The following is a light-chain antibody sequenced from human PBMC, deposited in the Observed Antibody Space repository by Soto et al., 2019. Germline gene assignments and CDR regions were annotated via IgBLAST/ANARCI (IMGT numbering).Light chain of an antibody. J-gene: IGKJ5*01. CDR2: DAS. Sequence: DIQMTPSPSFLSASVGDRVTITCQASQNINNYLNWYQQKPGRAPKLLIYDASNLEAGVPSRFRGSGSGTDFTFTISRLQPEDIATYYCQQYENIPTFGQGTRLEIK. V-gene: IGKV1-33*01. CDR1: QNINNY. CDR3: QQYENIPT.